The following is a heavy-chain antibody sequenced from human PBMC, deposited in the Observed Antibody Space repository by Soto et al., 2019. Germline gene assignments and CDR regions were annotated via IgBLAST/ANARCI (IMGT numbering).Heavy chain of an antibody. D-gene: IGHD6-13*01. CDR3: AKVHLAAAGHYYFDY. V-gene: IGHV3-30*18. J-gene: IGHJ4*02. Sequence: GGSLRLSCAASGFTFSSYGMHWVRQAPGKGLEWVAVISYDGSNKYYADSVKGRFTISRDNSKNTLYLQMNSLRAEDTAVYYCAKVHLAAAGHYYFDYWGQGTLVTVSS. CDR2: ISYDGSNK. CDR1: GFTFSSYG.